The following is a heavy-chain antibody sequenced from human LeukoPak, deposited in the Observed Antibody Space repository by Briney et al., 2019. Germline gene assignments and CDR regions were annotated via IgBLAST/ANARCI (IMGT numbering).Heavy chain of an antibody. V-gene: IGHV5-51*01. Sequence: GESLKISCKGSGYSFTSYWIAWVRQMPGRGLEWMGIIYPGDSDTRYSPSFQGQVTISADKSISTAYLQWSSLKASDTAMYYCARIDRTSRNGMDVWGQGTTVTVSS. J-gene: IGHJ6*02. CDR2: IYPGDSDT. D-gene: IGHD2-2*01. CDR3: ARIDRTSRNGMDV. CDR1: GYSFTSYW.